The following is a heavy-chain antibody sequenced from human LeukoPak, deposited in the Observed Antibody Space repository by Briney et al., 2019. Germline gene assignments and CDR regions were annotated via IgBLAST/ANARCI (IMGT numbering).Heavy chain of an antibody. J-gene: IGHJ4*02. V-gene: IGHV4-61*01. CDR1: GGSVSGGNYY. CDR2: IHYSGST. Sequence: PSETLSLTCTVSGGSVSGGNYYCSWIRQSPGKGLEWIGYIHYSGSTVYNPSLKSRVTMSIDTSKNQFSLNLSSATAADTAVYYCTRTGSTGGYWGQGTLDTVSS. D-gene: IGHD1-7*01. CDR3: TRTGSTGGY.